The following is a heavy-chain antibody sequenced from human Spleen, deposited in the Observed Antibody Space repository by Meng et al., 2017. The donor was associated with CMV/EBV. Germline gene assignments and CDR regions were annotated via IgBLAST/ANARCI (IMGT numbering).Heavy chain of an antibody. D-gene: IGHD3-22*01. J-gene: IGHJ4*02. V-gene: IGHV3-23*03. Sequence: GESQKISCAASGFTVSSNYMSWVRQAPGKGLEWVSLIYGNDHSTYYADSVKGRFTISRDDSKNTLSLQMNSLRAEDTAIYYCAEEGDRSASYPHFDYWGQGTLVTVSS. CDR3: AEEGDRSASYPHFDY. CDR2: IYGNDHST. CDR1: GFTVSSNY.